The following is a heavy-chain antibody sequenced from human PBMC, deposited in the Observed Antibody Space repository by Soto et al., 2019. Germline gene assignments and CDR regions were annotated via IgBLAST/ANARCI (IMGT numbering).Heavy chain of an antibody. CDR3: AREPLYSSSWYAHFYYFDY. CDR2: INPNSGGT. V-gene: IGHV1-2*02. D-gene: IGHD6-13*01. J-gene: IGHJ4*02. Sequence: GASVKVSCKASGYTFTGYYMHWVRQAPGQGLEWMGWINPNSGGTNYAQKFQGRVTMTRDTSISTAYMELSRLRSDDTAVYYCAREPLYSSSWYAHFYYFDYWGQGTLVTVSS. CDR1: GYTFTGYY.